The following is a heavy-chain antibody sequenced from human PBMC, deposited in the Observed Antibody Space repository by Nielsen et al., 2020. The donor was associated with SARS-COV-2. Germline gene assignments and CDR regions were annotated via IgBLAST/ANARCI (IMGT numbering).Heavy chain of an antibody. CDR1: GFTFGSSW. D-gene: IGHD5/OR15-5a*01. V-gene: IGHV3-74*01. CDR3: ARAKFCDSGVDP. CDR2: INSDGRTT. J-gene: IGHJ5*02. Sequence: GGSLRLSCAASGFTFGSSWMHWVRQAPGKGLVWVSRINSDGRTTTYADSVKGRFTISRDNAKNTLYLQMNSLRAEDTAVYYCARAKFCDSGVDPWGQGTLVTVSS.